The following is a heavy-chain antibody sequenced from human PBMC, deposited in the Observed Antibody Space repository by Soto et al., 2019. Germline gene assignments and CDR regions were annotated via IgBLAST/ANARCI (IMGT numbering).Heavy chain of an antibody. J-gene: IGHJ6*02. CDR1: GFTFSSYG. D-gene: IGHD3-10*01. CDR2: IWYDGSNK. Sequence: GGSLRLSCAASGFTFSSYGMHWVRQAPGKGLEWVAVIWYDGSNKYYADSVKGRFTISRDNSKNTLYLQMNSLRAEDTAVYYCAGAAWFGELLDYYGMDVWGQGTTVTVSS. V-gene: IGHV3-33*01. CDR3: AGAAWFGELLDYYGMDV.